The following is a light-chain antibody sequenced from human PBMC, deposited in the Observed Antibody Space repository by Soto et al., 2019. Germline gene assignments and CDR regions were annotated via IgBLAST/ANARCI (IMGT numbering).Light chain of an antibody. J-gene: IGKJ4*01. CDR2: GAS. CDR1: QSVSSSY. Sequence: ESVLTQSPRTLSLSPGERSTLAYRASQSVSSSYLAWYQQKPGQAPRIXIYGASSRATGIPDRFSGSGSGTDFTLTISRLETEDFAVYYCQQYGSSPLTFGGGTKVDIK. V-gene: IGKV3-20*01. CDR3: QQYGSSPLT.